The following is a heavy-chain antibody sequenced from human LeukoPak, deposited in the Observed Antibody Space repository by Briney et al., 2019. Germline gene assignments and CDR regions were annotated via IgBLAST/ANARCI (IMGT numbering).Heavy chain of an antibody. D-gene: IGHD1-1*01. CDR1: GFSVNTYT. J-gene: IGHJ4*02. Sequence: GSLRLSCAASGFSVNTYTMYWVRQAPGKGLEWVSGLRNSDGSTYYADSVQGRFTISSDNSKNIVFLQMNNLRAEDTALYYCAKGLERESRLDSWGQGTLVTVSS. CDR3: AKGLERESRLDS. V-gene: IGHV3-23*01. CDR2: LRNSDGST.